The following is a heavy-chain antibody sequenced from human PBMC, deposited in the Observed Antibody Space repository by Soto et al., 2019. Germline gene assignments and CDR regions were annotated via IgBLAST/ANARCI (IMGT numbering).Heavy chain of an antibody. Sequence: PSETLSLTCTVSGGSISGSSYYWGWIRQPPGKGLEWIGNIYYSGSTYYNPSLKNRVTISVDTSKNQFSLKLSSVTAADTAVYYCMLGSGWKDFDYWGQGTLVTVSS. J-gene: IGHJ4*02. CDR1: GGSISGSSYY. V-gene: IGHV4-39*01. CDR2: IYYSGST. CDR3: MLGSGWKDFDY. D-gene: IGHD3-22*01.